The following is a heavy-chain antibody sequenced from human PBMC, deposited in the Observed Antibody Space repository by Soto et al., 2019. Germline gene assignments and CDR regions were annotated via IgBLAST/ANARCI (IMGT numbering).Heavy chain of an antibody. V-gene: IGHV1-69*13. Sequence: SVKVSCKASGGTFSSYAISWVRQAPGQGLEWMGGIIPIFGTANYAQKFQGRVTITADESTSTAYMELSSLRSEDTAVYYCASGSSGWLAKRPFDYWGQGTLVTVSS. J-gene: IGHJ4*02. CDR3: ASGSSGWLAKRPFDY. CDR1: GGTFSSYA. D-gene: IGHD6-19*01. CDR2: IIPIFGTA.